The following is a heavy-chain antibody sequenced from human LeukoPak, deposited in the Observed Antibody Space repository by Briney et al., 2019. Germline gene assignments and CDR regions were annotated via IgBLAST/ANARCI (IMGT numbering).Heavy chain of an antibody. Sequence: ASVKVSCKASGYTFTTYGIIWVRQAPGPGLEWMGWISTYNAKTKYSQNLQGRVAMTTVTSTSTVYMELRSLTSDDTAVYYCARDTGSNFFDPWGQGTLVTVAS. CDR2: ISTYNAKT. J-gene: IGHJ5*02. CDR3: ARDTGSNFFDP. D-gene: IGHD1-26*01. V-gene: IGHV1-18*01. CDR1: GYTFTTYG.